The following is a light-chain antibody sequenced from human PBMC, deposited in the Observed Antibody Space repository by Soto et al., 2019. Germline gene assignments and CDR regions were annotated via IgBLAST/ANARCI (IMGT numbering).Light chain of an antibody. CDR2: GAS. Sequence: EIVLTQSPGTLSLSPGERATLSCRASQSVSSSYLAWYQQKPGQAHRLLIYGASSRATGIQDRFSGSGSGTDFTLTISRLEPEDFAVYYCQQYGSSLWTFGQGTKVDIK. V-gene: IGKV3-20*01. J-gene: IGKJ1*01. CDR1: QSVSSSY. CDR3: QQYGSSLWT.